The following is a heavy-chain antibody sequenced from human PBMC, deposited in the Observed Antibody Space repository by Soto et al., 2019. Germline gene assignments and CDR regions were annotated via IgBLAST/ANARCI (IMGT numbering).Heavy chain of an antibody. CDR3: ARDVRSIVEVVAGRLLDF. CDR1: GYTFASYG. Sequence: QVQLVQSGTEVTKPGASVKVACKTSGYTFASYGISWVRQAPGQGLEWMGWISGYNGHTSYAQNVLDRVTMTTDTSTSTAYMEVRSLRSDDTAIYFCARDVRSIVEVVAGRLLDFWGQGTLVTVSS. J-gene: IGHJ4*02. CDR2: ISGYNGHT. V-gene: IGHV1-18*01. D-gene: IGHD2-15*01.